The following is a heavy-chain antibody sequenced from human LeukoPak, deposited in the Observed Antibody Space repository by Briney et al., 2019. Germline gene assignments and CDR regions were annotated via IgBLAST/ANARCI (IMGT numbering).Heavy chain of an antibody. D-gene: IGHD6-13*01. CDR1: GFTFSSYW. Sequence: GGSLRLSCAASGFTFSSYWMSWVRQAPGKGLEWVANIKQDGGEKYYVDSVKGRFTISRDNAKNSLYLQMNSLRAEDTAVYYCARDQGIAAAGTNLDAFDIWGQGTMVTVSS. CDR3: ARDQGIAAAGTNLDAFDI. V-gene: IGHV3-7*01. CDR2: IKQDGGEK. J-gene: IGHJ3*02.